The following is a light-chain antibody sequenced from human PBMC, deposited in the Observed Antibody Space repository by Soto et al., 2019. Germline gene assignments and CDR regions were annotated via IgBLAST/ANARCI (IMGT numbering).Light chain of an antibody. J-gene: IGKJ1*01. CDR1: QSLLHSDGKTY. CDR3: MQSLELPRT. V-gene: IGKV2D-29*01. Sequence: DIVMTQTPISLSVTPGQPTSISCKSSQSLLHSDGKTYFSWYLQKPGQPPQLLISEVSNRFSGVPDRFSGSGSGTDFTLKISRVEADDVGVYYCMQSLELPRTFGQGTKVEIK. CDR2: EVS.